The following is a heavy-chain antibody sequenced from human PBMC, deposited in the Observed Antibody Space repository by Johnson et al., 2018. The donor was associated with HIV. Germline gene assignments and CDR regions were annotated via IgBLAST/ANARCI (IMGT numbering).Heavy chain of an antibody. CDR3: ASDCTGCVCLNVAFDI. J-gene: IGHJ3*02. CDR1: GFTFSSYA. D-gene: IGHD2-8*02. Sequence: QVQLVESGGGVVQPGRSLRLSCAASGFTFSSYAMHWVRQAPGKGLEWVAVISYDGSNKYYADSVKGRFTISRDNSKNTLYLQMNRLRAEDTVVYYCASDCTGCVCLNVAFDIWGQGTMVTVSS. CDR2: ISYDGSNK. V-gene: IGHV3-30*04.